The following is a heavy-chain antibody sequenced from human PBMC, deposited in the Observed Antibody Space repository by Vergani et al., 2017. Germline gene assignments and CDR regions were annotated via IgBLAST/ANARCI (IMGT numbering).Heavy chain of an antibody. CDR2: MNWNGGST. Sequence: EVQLVESGGGVVRPGGSLRLSCAASGFTFDDYGMSWVRQAPGKGLEWVSGMNWNGGSTVYADSVKGRFTISRDNAKNSLYLQMNSLRAEDTALYYCARGRNAYYDFWSGYCTKYYFDYWGQGTLVTVSS. D-gene: IGHD3-3*01. V-gene: IGHV3-20*04. CDR1: GFTFDDYG. CDR3: ARGRNAYYDFWSGYCTKYYFDY. J-gene: IGHJ4*02.